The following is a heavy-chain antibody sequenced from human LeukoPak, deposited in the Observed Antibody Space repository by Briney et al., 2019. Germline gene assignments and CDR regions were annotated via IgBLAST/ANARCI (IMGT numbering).Heavy chain of an antibody. CDR1: GGSINNYY. CDR3: ARDSALGHCGGDCCPDY. J-gene: IGHJ4*02. V-gene: IGHV4-4*07. CDR2: IYSSGST. Sequence: SETLSLTCSVPGGSINNYYWSWIRQPAGKGLEWIGRIYSSGSTDYDPSLKSRVTMSLDTSNNQFSLKLTSVTAADTAVYYCARDSALGHCGGDCCPDYWGQGTLVTVSS. D-gene: IGHD2-21*02.